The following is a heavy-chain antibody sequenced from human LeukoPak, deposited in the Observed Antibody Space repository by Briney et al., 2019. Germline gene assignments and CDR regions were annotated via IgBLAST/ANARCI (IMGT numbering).Heavy chain of an antibody. D-gene: IGHD6-19*01. CDR3: AKQRGQWLVIDY. J-gene: IGHJ4*02. CDR1: GFTFSSYA. CDR2: ISGSGGST. Sequence: PGGSLRLSCAASGFTFSSYAMSWVRQAPGKGLERVSAISGSGGSTYYADSVKGRFTISRDNSKNTLYLQMNSLRAEDTAVYYCAKQRGQWLVIDYWGQGTLVTVSS. V-gene: IGHV3-23*01.